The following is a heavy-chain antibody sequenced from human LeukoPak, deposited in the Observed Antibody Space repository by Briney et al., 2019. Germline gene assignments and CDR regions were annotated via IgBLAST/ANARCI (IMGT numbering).Heavy chain of an antibody. CDR3: ARETIPGIAVAGSFGV. Sequence: ASVKVSCKASGYTFTSYYMHWVRQAPGQGLEWMGIINPSGGSTSYAQKFQGRVTMTRDTSTSTVYMELSSLRSEDTAVYYCARETIPGIAVAGSFGVWGQGTLVTVSS. CDR2: INPSGGST. V-gene: IGHV1-46*01. J-gene: IGHJ4*02. D-gene: IGHD6-19*01. CDR1: GYTFTSYY.